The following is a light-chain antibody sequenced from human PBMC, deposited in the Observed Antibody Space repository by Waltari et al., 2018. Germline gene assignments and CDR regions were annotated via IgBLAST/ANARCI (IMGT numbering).Light chain of an antibody. CDR3: QQYGSSPWT. CDR1: QSVSSSY. CDR2: GAS. J-gene: IGKJ1*01. V-gene: IGKV3-20*01. Sequence: EIVLTQSPGTLSFSPGKRATLSCRASQSVSSSYLAWYQQKPGQAPRLLIYGASSRATGIPDRFSGSGSGTDFTLTISRLEPEDFAVYYCQQYGSSPWTFGQGTKVEIK.